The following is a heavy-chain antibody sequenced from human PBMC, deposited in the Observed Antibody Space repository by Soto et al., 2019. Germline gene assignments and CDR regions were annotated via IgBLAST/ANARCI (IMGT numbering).Heavy chain of an antibody. D-gene: IGHD7-27*01. CDR1: GFTFSSYW. CDR2: ISSSSSYI. J-gene: IGHJ1*01. CDR3: ARGGDQGFQH. Sequence: EVQLVESGGGLVQPGGSLRLSCAASGFTFSSYWMSWVRQAPGKGLEWVSSISSSSSYIYYADSVKGRFTISRDNAKNSLYLQMNSLRAEDTAVYYCARGGDQGFQHWGQGTLVTVSS. V-gene: IGHV3-21*01.